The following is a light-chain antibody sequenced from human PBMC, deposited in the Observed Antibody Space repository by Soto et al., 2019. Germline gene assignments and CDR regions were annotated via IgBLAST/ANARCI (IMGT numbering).Light chain of an antibody. CDR1: QSVSSY. V-gene: IGKV3-15*01. CDR3: QQYNNWPPWT. J-gene: IGKJ1*01. CDR2: GAS. Sequence: EIVLTQSPATLSLSPAERATLSCRASQSVSSYLAWYQQKPGQAPRLLIYGASTRATGIPARFSGSGSGTEFTLTISSLQSEDFAVYYCQQYNNWPPWTFGQGTKVDIK.